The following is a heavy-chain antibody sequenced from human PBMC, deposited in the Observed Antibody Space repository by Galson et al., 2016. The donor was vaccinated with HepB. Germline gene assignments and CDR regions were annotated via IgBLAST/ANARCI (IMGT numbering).Heavy chain of an antibody. CDR2: INPSGGTI. D-gene: IGHD6-25*01. CDR3: ARDRRAAAVYYYGMDV. J-gene: IGHJ6*02. V-gene: IGHV3-48*03. Sequence: SLRLSCAASGFTFNTYEMNWVRQASGKGLEWIAYINPSGGTIYYADSVKGRFTISRDNAKNSLYLQMNSLRAEDTALYYCARDRRAAAVYYYGMDVWGQGATVTVSS. CDR1: GFTFNTYE.